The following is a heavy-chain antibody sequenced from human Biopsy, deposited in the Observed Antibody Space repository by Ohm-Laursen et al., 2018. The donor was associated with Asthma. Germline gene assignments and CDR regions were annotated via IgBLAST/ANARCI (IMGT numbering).Heavy chain of an antibody. D-gene: IGHD6-13*01. CDR1: GFTFDDYA. V-gene: IGHV3-9*01. J-gene: IGHJ4*02. Sequence: SLRLFCAASGFTFDDYAMHWVRQAPGKGLEWVSGVSWNSGSIDYADSVKGRFTISRDNAKNSLYLQMNSLRGADTALYYCVKDIRLQLWGFDSWGQGTLVTVSS. CDR2: VSWNSGSI. CDR3: VKDIRLQLWGFDS.